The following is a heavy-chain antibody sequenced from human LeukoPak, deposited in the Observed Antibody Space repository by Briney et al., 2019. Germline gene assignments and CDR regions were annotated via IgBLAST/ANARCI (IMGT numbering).Heavy chain of an antibody. V-gene: IGHV3-23*01. CDR3: AKDGSGSYYGYYFDY. D-gene: IGHD3-10*01. CDR2: ISGSGGST. J-gene: IGHJ4*02. CDR1: GFTFSSYA. Sequence: PGGFLRLSCAASGFTFSSYAMSWVRQAPGKGLEWVSAISGSGGSTYYADSVKGRFTISRDNSKNTLYLQMNSLRAEDTAVYYCAKDGSGSYYGYYFDYWGQGTLVTASS.